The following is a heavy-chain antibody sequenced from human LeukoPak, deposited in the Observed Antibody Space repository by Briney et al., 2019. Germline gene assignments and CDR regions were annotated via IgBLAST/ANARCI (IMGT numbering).Heavy chain of an antibody. V-gene: IGHV1-18*01. CDR2: ISAYNGNT. J-gene: IGHJ4*02. CDR1: GYTFTSYG. D-gene: IGHD3-9*01. Sequence: ASVKVSCKASGYTFTSYGISWVRQAPGQGLEWMGWISAYNGNTNYAQKLQGRATMTTDTSTSTAYMELRSLRSDDTAVYYCARGSFPSDDILTGPFDNWGQGTLVTVSS. CDR3: ARGSFPSDDILTGPFDN.